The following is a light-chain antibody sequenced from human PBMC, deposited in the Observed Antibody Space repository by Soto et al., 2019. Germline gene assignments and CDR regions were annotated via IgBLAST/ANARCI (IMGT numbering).Light chain of an antibody. CDR3: AAWDDSLTVL. CDR1: SSNIGNNY. Sequence: QSVLTQPPSASGTPGQRVTISCSGSSSNIGNNYVYWYQHLPGTAPKLLIYRNNQQPSGVPDRFSASKSGTSASLAISGLRSEDEANYYCAAWDDSLTVLFGGGTKVTVL. V-gene: IGLV1-47*01. J-gene: IGLJ2*01. CDR2: RNN.